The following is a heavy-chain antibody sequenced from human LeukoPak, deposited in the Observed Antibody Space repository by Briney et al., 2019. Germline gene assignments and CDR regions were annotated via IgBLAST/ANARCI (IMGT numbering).Heavy chain of an antibody. Sequence: SETLSLTCTVSGGSISSYYWSWIRPPPGKGLEWIGYIYYSGSTYYNPSLKSRVTISVDTSKNQFSLKLSSVTAADTAVYYCARASSSWSNHYFDYWGQGTLVTVSS. CDR2: IYYSGST. D-gene: IGHD6-13*01. CDR1: GGSISSYY. J-gene: IGHJ4*02. CDR3: ARASSSWSNHYFDY. V-gene: IGHV4-30-4*01.